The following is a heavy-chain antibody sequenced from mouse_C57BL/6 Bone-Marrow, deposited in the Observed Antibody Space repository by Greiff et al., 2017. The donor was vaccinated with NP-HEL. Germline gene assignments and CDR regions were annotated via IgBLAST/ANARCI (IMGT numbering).Heavy chain of an antibody. V-gene: IGHV1-76*01. J-gene: IGHJ3*01. Sequence: VHLVESGAELVRPGASVKLSCKASGYTFTDYYINWVKQRPGQGLEWIARIYPGSGNIYYNEKFKGKATLTAEKSSSTAYMQLSSLTSEDSAVYFCARDSSGPRFAYWGKGTLVTVSA. D-gene: IGHD3-2*02. CDR1: GYTFTDYY. CDR3: ARDSSGPRFAY. CDR2: IYPGSGNI.